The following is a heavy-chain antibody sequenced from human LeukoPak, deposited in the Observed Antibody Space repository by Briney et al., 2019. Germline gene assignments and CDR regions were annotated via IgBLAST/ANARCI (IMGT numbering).Heavy chain of an antibody. J-gene: IGHJ6*02. CDR2: MNPNSGNT. D-gene: IGHD4-23*01. V-gene: IGHV1-8*01. CDR3: ARGYGGLYYYYGMDV. CDR1: GYTFTSYD. Sequence: ASVKVSCKASGYTFTSYDINWVRQATGRGLEWMGWMNPNSGNTGYAQKFQGRVTMTRNTSISTAYMELSSLRSEDTAVYYCARGYGGLYYYYGMDVWGQGTTVTASS.